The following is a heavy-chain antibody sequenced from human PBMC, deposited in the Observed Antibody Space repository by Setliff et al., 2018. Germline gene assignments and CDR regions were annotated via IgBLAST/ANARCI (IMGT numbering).Heavy chain of an antibody. Sequence: SETLSLPCAVSGYSISSGYYWGWIRQPPGKGLEWIGSIYHSGSTYYNPSLKSRVTISVDTSKNQFSLKLSSVTAADTAVYYCASSVLQFLEWFKVPGWDYYYGMDVWGQGTTVTVSS. CDR1: GYSISSGYY. D-gene: IGHD3-3*01. V-gene: IGHV4-38-2*01. CDR3: ASSVLQFLEWFKVPGWDYYYGMDV. J-gene: IGHJ6*02. CDR2: IYHSGST.